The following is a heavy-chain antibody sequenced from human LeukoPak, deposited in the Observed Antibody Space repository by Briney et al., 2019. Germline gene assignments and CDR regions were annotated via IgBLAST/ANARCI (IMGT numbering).Heavy chain of an antibody. J-gene: IGHJ4*02. CDR3: ASKYGDYAAYYFDN. D-gene: IGHD4-17*01. V-gene: IGHV1-69*05. Sequence: SVKVSCMPSRGTFSSSAINWVRQAPGQGREWMGRIIPVYGAPKFAQKFQGRVTSTTDESKRTAYMELSSLRSEDTAVYYCASKYGDYAAYYFDNWGQGTLVTVSS. CDR1: RGTFSSSA. CDR2: IIPVYGAP.